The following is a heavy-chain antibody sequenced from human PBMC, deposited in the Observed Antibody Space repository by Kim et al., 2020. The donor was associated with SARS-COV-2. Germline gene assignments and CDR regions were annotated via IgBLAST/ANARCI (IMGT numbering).Heavy chain of an antibody. D-gene: IGHD6-13*01. CDR2: ISSSSSYI. CDR3: ATYSSSWTYFDY. Sequence: GGSLRLSCAASGFTFSSYSMNWVRQAPGKGLEWVSSISSSSSYIYYADSVKGRFTISRDNAKNSLYLQMNSLRAEDTAVYYCATYSSSWTYFDYWGQGTLVTVSS. J-gene: IGHJ4*02. CDR1: GFTFSSYS. V-gene: IGHV3-21*01.